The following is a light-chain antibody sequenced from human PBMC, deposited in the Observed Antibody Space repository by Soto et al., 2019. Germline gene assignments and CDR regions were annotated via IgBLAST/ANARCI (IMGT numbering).Light chain of an antibody. CDR3: QQYDNWPWT. V-gene: IGKV3-15*01. CDR2: ASS. Sequence: EIVITQSPATLSVSPGERATLSCRASQSVSGNLAWYQQKPGQAPRLLIYASSTRATGVPARFSGSASGTEFTLTISSVQSEDFADYYCQQYDNWPWTFGQGTKVEIK. CDR1: QSVSGN. J-gene: IGKJ1*01.